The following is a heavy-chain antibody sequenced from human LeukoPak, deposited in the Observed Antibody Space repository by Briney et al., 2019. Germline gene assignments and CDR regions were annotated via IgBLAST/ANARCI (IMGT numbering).Heavy chain of an antibody. V-gene: IGHV4-59*01. J-gene: IGHJ4*02. Sequence: MSSETLSLTCTVSGGSISSYYWSWIRQPPGKGLEWIGYIYYSGSTNYNTSFKSRVTISVDTSKNQFSLKLSSVTAADTAVYYCARVPYSSGSGGTEFDYWGQGTLVTVSS. CDR1: GGSISSYY. D-gene: IGHD6-19*01. CDR3: ARVPYSSGSGGTEFDY. CDR2: IYYSGST.